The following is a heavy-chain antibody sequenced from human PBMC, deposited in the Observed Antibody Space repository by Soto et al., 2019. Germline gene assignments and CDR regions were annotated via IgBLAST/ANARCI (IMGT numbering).Heavy chain of an antibody. CDR2: IYHSGTT. Sequence: SETLSLTCAVSGGSISSGGYSWSWIRQPPGKGLEWIGYIYHSGTTYYNPSLKSRVTISVDRSKNQFSLKLSSVTAADTAVYYCARGIVSSSRTSLIYSGQAALVTVSS. CDR3: ARGIVSSSRTSLIY. CDR1: GGSISSGGYS. J-gene: IGHJ4*02. V-gene: IGHV4-30-2*01. D-gene: IGHD2-2*01.